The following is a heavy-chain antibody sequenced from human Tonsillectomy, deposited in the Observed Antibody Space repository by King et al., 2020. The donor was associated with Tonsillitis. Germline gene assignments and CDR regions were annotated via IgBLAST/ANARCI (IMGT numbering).Heavy chain of an antibody. D-gene: IGHD3-22*01. V-gene: IGHV5-51*01. CDR3: ATAYYYDFNVRYRAFDI. J-gene: IGHJ3*02. CDR2: IYPGDSDT. Sequence: DVQLVESGAEVKKPGESLKISCKGSGFWIAWVRQMPGKGLEWMGIIYPGDSDTRYSPSFQGQVTISADKSISTAYLQWSSLKASDTAMYYCATAYYYDFNVRYRAFDIWGQGTVVTVSS. CDR1: GFW.